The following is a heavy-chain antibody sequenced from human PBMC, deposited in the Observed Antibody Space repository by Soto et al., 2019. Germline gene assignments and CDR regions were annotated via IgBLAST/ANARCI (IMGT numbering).Heavy chain of an antibody. CDR2: ISNSGTNI. D-gene: IGHD4-4*01. CDR3: ARDVGSSNYDSAPPIFDY. V-gene: IGHV3-11*01. J-gene: IGHJ4*02. Sequence: PGGSLRLSCAASGFTFSDHYMNWIRQAPGKGLEWVSYISNSGTNIYYADSVKGRFTISRDNAKNSLYLQMNSLRAEDTAVYYCARDVGSSNYDSAPPIFDYWGQGTLVTVSS. CDR1: GFTFSDHY.